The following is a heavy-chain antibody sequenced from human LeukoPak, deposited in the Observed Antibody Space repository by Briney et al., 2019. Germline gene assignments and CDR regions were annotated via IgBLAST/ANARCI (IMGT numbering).Heavy chain of an antibody. CDR3: AELGITMIGGV. CDR1: GFTFRTYS. D-gene: IGHD3-10*02. J-gene: IGHJ6*04. CDR2: ISSSGSTI. V-gene: IGHV3-48*03. Sequence: GGSLRLSCSASGFTFRTYSMNWVRQAPGKGLEWVSYISSSGSTIYYADSVKGRFTISRDNAKNSLYLQMNSLRAEDTAVYYCAELGITMIGGVWGKGTTVTISS.